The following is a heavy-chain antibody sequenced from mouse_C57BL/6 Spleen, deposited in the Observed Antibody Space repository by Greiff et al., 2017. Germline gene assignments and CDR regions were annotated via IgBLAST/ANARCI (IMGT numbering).Heavy chain of an antibody. CDR3: ARMGYYGSRRPLYFDY. CDR1: GFSLSTFGMG. V-gene: IGHV8-8*01. J-gene: IGHJ2*01. CDR2: IWWDDDK. D-gene: IGHD1-1*01. Sequence: QVTLKECGPGILQPSQTLSLTCSFSGFSLSTFGMGVGWIRQPSGKGLEWLAHIWWDDDKYYNPALKSRLTISKDTSKNQVFLKIANVDTADTATYYCARMGYYGSRRPLYFDYWGQGTTLTVSS.